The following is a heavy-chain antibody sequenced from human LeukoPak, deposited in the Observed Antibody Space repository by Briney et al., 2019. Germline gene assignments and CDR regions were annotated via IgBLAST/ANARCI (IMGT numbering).Heavy chain of an antibody. CDR2: IYYSGST. CDR3: ARHWYYYDSSGYYYQP. J-gene: IGHJ5*02. D-gene: IGHD3-22*01. CDR1: GASISSYY. V-gene: IGHV4-59*01. Sequence: PSETLSLTCTVSGASISSYYWSWIRQPPGKGLEWIGYIYYSGSTNYNPSLKSRVTISVDTSKNQFSLRLSSVTAADTAVYYCARHWYYYDSSGYYYQPWGQGTLVTVSS.